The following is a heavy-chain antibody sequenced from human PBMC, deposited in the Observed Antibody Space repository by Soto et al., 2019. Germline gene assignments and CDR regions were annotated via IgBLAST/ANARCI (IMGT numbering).Heavy chain of an antibody. CDR2: IYWDADK. V-gene: IGHV2-5*02. D-gene: IGHD3-16*01. CDR3: AHRRNYDGSWNEGVFDY. CDR1: GFSLTSRPVG. Sequence: QITLKESGPTLVKPTQTLTLTCTFSGFSLTSRPVGVGWVRQPPGKALEWLAFIYWDADKRYSPSLRSTLTVTNDISKSQVVLTLRNMDPVETATYYCAHRRNYDGSWNEGVFDYWGQGSLVTVSS. J-gene: IGHJ4*02.